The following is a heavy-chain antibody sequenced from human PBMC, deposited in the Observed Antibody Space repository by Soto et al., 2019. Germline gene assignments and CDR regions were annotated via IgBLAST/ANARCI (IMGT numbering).Heavy chain of an antibody. V-gene: IGHV3-30*18. CDR2: ISYDGSNK. Sequence: QVQLVESGGGVVQPGRSLRLSCAASGFTFSSYGMHWVRQAPGKGLEWVAVISYDGSNKYYADSVKGRFTISRDNSKNTLYLQMNSLRAEDTAVYYCAKVFSGYYRGFFDYWAREPWSPSPQ. CDR3: AKVFSGYYRGFFDY. J-gene: IGHJ4*02. D-gene: IGHD3-22*01. CDR1: GFTFSSYG.